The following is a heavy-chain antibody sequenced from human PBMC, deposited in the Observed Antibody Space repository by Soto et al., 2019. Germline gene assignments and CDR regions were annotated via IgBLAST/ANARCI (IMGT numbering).Heavy chain of an antibody. CDR3: GRDGALGDTAVVDS. V-gene: IGHV3-33*01. D-gene: IGHD5-18*01. CDR2: IWYDGSNK. CDR1: RFTFSTYG. J-gene: IGHJ4*02. Sequence: QVQLVESGGGVVQPGKSLRLSCTASRFTFSTYGMHWVRQAPGKGLEWVAVIWYDGSNKYHGDSLKGRFTISRDNSKNTLYLQMNNLRAEDTAVYYCGRDGALGDTAVVDSWGQGTLVTVSS.